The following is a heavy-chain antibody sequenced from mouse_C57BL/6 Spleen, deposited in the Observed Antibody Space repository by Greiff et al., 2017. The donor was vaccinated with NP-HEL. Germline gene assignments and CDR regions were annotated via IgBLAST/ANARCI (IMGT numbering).Heavy chain of an antibody. D-gene: IGHD1-1*01. Sequence: VQLKQSGPELVKPGASVKISCKASGYSFTGYYMNWVKQSPEKSLEWIGEINPSTGGTTYNQKFKAKATLTVDKSSSTAYMQLKSLTSEDSAVYYCANYGSSPFAYWGQGTLVTVSA. J-gene: IGHJ3*01. V-gene: IGHV1-42*01. CDR1: GYSFTGYY. CDR3: ANYGSSPFAY. CDR2: INPSTGGT.